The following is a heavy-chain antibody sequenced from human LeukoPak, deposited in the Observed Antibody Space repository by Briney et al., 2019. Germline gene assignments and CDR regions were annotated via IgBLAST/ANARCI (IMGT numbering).Heavy chain of an antibody. CDR3: ARDRSGAAAGSLINWFDP. V-gene: IGHV1-46*01. CDR1: GYTFTSYY. CDR2: INPSGGST. J-gene: IGHJ5*02. D-gene: IGHD6-13*01. Sequence: ASVKVSCKASGYTFTSYYMHWVRQAPGQGLEWMGIINPSGGSTSYAQKFQGRVTMTRDMSTSTVYMELSSLRSEDTAVYYCARDRSGAAAGSLINWFDPWGQGTLVTVSS.